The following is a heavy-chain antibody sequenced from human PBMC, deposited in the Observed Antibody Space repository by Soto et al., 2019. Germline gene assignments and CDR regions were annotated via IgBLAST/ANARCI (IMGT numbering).Heavy chain of an antibody. CDR3: ARSKWGCSGGSCYSGRGFGY. D-gene: IGHD2-15*01. J-gene: IGHJ4*02. CDR2: MNPNSGNT. V-gene: IGHV1-8*01. Sequence: PAASVKVSCKASGYTFTSYDINWVRQATGQGLEWMGWMNPNSGNTGYAQKFQGRVTMTRNTSISTAYMELSSLRSEDTAVYYCARSKWGCSGGSCYSGRGFGYWGQGTLVTVSS. CDR1: GYTFTSYD.